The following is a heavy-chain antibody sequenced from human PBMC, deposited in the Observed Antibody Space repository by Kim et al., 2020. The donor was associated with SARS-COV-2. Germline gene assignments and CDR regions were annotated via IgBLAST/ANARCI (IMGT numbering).Heavy chain of an antibody. V-gene: IGHV4-4*07. Sequence: NNTPALKRRVTMSVATSKTQFSLKLSSVTAADTAVYYCASSGYSYGYGLDYWGQGTLVTVSS. D-gene: IGHD5-18*01. CDR3: ASSGYSYGYGLDY. J-gene: IGHJ4*02.